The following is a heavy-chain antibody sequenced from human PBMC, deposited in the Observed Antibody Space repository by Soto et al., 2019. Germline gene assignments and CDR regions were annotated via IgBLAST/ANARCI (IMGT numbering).Heavy chain of an antibody. J-gene: IGHJ5*02. CDR3: ARDVVLVTAILTWFDP. CDR1: GGSFSGYY. V-gene: IGHV4-34*01. D-gene: IGHD2-21*02. Sequence: QVQLQQWGAGLLKPSETLSLTCAVYGGSFSGYYWSWIRQPPGKGLEWIGEINHSGSTNYNPSPKSRVTMSVDASKIQFTLKLSSVTEVDTSVYYCARDVVLVTAILTWFDPWGQGTLVTVSS. CDR2: INHSGST.